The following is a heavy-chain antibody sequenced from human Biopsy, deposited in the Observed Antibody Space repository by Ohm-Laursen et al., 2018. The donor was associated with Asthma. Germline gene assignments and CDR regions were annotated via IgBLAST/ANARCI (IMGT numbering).Heavy chain of an antibody. V-gene: IGHV1-69*13. Sequence: SVKVSCKASGGMFGNYAISWVRQAPGLGLEWMGGISPIFGSSNYAQKFQGRVTITADESTTTAYMELSSLRSEDTAVYYCVTSGGDYGYFGLDVWGQGTTVTVSS. CDR1: GGMFGNYA. CDR3: VTSGGDYGYFGLDV. CDR2: ISPIFGSS. D-gene: IGHD4-17*01. J-gene: IGHJ6*02.